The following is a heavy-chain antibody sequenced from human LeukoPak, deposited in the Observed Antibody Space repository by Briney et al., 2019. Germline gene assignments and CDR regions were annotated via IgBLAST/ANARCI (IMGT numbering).Heavy chain of an antibody. CDR1: GYTFTSYA. J-gene: IGHJ4*02. V-gene: IGHV1-18*01. D-gene: IGHD3-9*01. CDR2: ISAYNGYT. Sequence: ASVKVSCKASGYTFTSYAVSWVRQAPGQGLEWMGWISAYNGYTNYAQKFQGRVTMTTDTSTSTAYMELRSLRSDDTAVYYCARVDGGPEHLDWLLRNWGQGTLVTVSS. CDR3: ARVDGGPEHLDWLLRN.